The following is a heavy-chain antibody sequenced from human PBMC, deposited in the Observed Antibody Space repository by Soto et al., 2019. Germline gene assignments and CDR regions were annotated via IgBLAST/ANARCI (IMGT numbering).Heavy chain of an antibody. V-gene: IGHV4-34*01. D-gene: IGHD3-22*01. CDR2: INHSGST. CDR1: GGSFSGYY. Sequence: SETLSLTCAVYGGSFSGYYWSWIRQPPGKGLEWIGEINHSGSTNYNPSLKSRVTISVDTSKNQFSLKLSSVTAADTAVYYCARDGLMDYYDSSGYYVATWGQGTLVTVSS. CDR3: ARDGLMDYYDSSGYYVAT. J-gene: IGHJ5*02.